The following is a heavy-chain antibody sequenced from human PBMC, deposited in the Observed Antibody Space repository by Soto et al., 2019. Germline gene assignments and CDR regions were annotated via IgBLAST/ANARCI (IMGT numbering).Heavy chain of an antibody. J-gene: IGHJ4*02. V-gene: IGHV1-2*04. CDR1: GYAFTGHY. CDR3: ARGSPPQGDLVDY. CDR2: INPNSGGT. Sequence: QVQLVQSGAEVKKPGASVKVSCKASGYAFTGHYMHWVRQAPGQGLEWMGWINPNSGGTIYAQNFRGWVTLTRDTSISTASMELSSLKSDDTAVYFCARGSPPQGDLVDYGGQGTLVTVSS.